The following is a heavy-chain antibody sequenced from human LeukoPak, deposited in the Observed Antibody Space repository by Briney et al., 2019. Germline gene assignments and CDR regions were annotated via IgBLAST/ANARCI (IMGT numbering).Heavy chain of an antibody. D-gene: IGHD2-2*01. Sequence: SQTLSLTCAISGDSVSSNSAAWNWIRQSPSRGLEWLGRTYYRSKWYNDYAVSVKSRITINPDTSKNQFSLQLNSVTPEDTAVYYCARGYCSSTSCYRALAFDIWGQGTMVTVSS. J-gene: IGHJ3*02. CDR1: GDSVSSNSAA. V-gene: IGHV6-1*01. CDR2: TYYRSKWYN. CDR3: ARGYCSSTSCYRALAFDI.